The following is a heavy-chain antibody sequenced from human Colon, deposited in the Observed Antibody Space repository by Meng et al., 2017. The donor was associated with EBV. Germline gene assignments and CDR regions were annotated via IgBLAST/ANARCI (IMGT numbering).Heavy chain of an antibody. D-gene: IGHD5-18*01. CDR3: ARGGYYSFDY. Sequence: QGPLQESGPGLVKPSEPLSPPCSVSGGSISSVYWWTWVRQSPGKGLEWIGEIYHSGSTNYNPSLKSRVTISVDKSKNQFSLKLTSVTAADTTVYYCARGGYYSFDYWGQRTLVTVFS. J-gene: IGHJ4*02. CDR2: IYHSGST. V-gene: IGHV4-4*02. CDR1: GGSISSVYW.